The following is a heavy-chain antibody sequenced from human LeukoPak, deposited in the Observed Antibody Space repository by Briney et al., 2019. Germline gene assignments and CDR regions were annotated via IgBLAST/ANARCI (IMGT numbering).Heavy chain of an antibody. CDR3: ARDLVQLWSKDY. CDR2: ISTSGNYI. CDR1: GFTFSDYY. Sequence: KAGGSLRLSCGASGFTFSDYYTSWIRQAPVKGLEWVSYISTSGNYIKDAASVKGRFTVSRDNAKNSLYLQMNSLRAEDTAVYYCARDLVQLWSKDYWGRGTLVTVSS. D-gene: IGHD5-18*01. V-gene: IGHV3-11*06. J-gene: IGHJ4*02.